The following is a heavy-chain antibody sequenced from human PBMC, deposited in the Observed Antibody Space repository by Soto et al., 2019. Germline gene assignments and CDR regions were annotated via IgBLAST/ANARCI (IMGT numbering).Heavy chain of an antibody. D-gene: IGHD2-2*01. J-gene: IGHJ6*02. Sequence: ASETLSLTCAVYGGSFSGYYWSWIRQPPGKGLEWIGEINHSGSTNYNPSLKSRVTISVDTSKNQFSLKLSSVTAADTAVYCCARHAVVPAAISYYYYGMDVWGQGTTVTVSS. CDR3: ARHAVVPAAISYYYYGMDV. CDR2: INHSGST. CDR1: GGSFSGYY. V-gene: IGHV4-34*01.